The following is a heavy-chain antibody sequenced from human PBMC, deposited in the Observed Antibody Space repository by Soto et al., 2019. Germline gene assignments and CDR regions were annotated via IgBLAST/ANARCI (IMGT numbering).Heavy chain of an antibody. D-gene: IGHD3-16*01. CDR1: GYTFTCYY. CDR3: ARDDLYGSHAFDI. Sequence: AASVKVCCKASGYTFTCYYMHWVRQAPGQGLEWMGWINPNSGGTNYAQKFQGRVTMTRDTSISTAYMELSRLRSDDTAVYYCARDDLYGSHAFDIWGQGTMVTVSS. J-gene: IGHJ3*02. CDR2: INPNSGGT. V-gene: IGHV1-2*02.